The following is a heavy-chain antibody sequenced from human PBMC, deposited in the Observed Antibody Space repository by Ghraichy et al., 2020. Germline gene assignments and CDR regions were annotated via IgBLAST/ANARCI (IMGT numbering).Heavy chain of an antibody. Sequence: GESLNISCAASGFTFSSYAMHWVRQAPGKGLEWVAVISYDGSNKYYADSVKGRFTISRDNSKNTLYLQMNSLRGEDTAVYYCARDGDDYYDSSGSSAYFDYWGQGTLVTVSS. CDR3: ARDGDDYYDSSGSSAYFDY. V-gene: IGHV3-30-3*01. J-gene: IGHJ4*02. CDR1: GFTFSSYA. CDR2: ISYDGSNK. D-gene: IGHD3-22*01.